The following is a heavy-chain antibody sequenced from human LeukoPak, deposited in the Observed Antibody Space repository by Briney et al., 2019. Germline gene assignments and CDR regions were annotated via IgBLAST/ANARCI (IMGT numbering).Heavy chain of an antibody. CDR3: AKGSYYDSSGSFYFDY. Sequence: GGSLGLSCAASGFTFSSYAMSWVRQAPGKGLEWVSGISGSGDNTYYADSVKGRFTISRDNSKNTLYVQVNSLGTEDTVAYYCAKGSYYDSSGSFYFDYWGQGTLVTVSS. J-gene: IGHJ4*02. CDR2: ISGSGDNT. CDR1: GFTFSSYA. D-gene: IGHD3-22*01. V-gene: IGHV3-23*01.